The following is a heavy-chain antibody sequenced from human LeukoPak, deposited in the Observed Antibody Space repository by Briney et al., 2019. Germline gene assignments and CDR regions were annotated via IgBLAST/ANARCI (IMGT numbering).Heavy chain of an antibody. Sequence: GRSLRLSCTASGFTFGDYAMSWVRQAPGKGLEWVSAISGSGGSTYYADSVKGRFTISRVNSKNTLYLQMNSLRAEDTAVYYCANPGSAAGNACWGQGTLVTVSS. CDR2: ISGSGGST. D-gene: IGHD6-13*01. J-gene: IGHJ4*02. V-gene: IGHV3-23*01. CDR3: ANPGSAAGNAC. CDR1: GFTFGDYA.